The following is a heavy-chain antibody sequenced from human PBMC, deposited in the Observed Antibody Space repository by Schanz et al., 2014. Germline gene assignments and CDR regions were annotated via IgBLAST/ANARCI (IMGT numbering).Heavy chain of an antibody. CDR2: VSSASSYA. Sequence: QEQLVASGAALVKPGGSLRLSCAASGFTFRAYYMSWIRQAPGKGLEWVSDVSSASSYANYADSVKGRFTISRDNAKNSLYLQMNSLRSEDTAVYYCARDFDGRRCYGSGYCLGDCMHVSGQGTSAGVSS. CDR1: GFTFRAYY. V-gene: IGHV3-11*05. D-gene: IGHD3-10*01. J-gene: IGHJ6*02. CDR3: ARDFDGRRCYGSGYCLGDCMHV.